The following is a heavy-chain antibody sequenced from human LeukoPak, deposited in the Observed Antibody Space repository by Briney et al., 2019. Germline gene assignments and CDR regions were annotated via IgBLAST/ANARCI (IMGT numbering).Heavy chain of an antibody. J-gene: IGHJ4*02. CDR1: GYTLTGYY. V-gene: IGHV1-2*02. D-gene: IGHD6-19*01. CDR3: AGGERSGGWYYFEY. Sequence: SVKVSCKASGYTLTGYYMHWVRQAPGQGLEWMGWINPNSGATNYAQKFQGRVTVTRDTSISTAYMELSRLRSADTAVYYCAGGERSGGWYYFEYWGQGTLVTVSS. CDR2: INPNSGAT.